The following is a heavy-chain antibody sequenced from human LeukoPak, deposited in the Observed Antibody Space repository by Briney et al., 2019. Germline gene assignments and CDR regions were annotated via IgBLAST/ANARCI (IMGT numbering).Heavy chain of an antibody. J-gene: IGHJ1*01. CDR2: ISDSGNTI. CDR1: GFTFSNYY. Sequence: PGGSLRLSCAASGFTFSNYYMTWIRQAPGKGLQWISFISDSGNTIYYADSVEGRFTISRDNAKNSLYLQMHSLRAEDTAMYYCARSTLPGRSGLTEFFQHWGQGTLVTVSS. D-gene: IGHD6-19*01. V-gene: IGHV3-11*01. CDR3: ARSTLPGRSGLTEFFQH.